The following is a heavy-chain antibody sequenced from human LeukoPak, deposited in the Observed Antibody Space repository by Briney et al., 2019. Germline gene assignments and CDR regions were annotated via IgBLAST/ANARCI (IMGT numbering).Heavy chain of an antibody. Sequence: GESLKISCKGSGYSFTSYWIGWVRQMPGKGLEWMGIIYPGDSDTRYSPSFQGQVTISADKSISTAYLQWSSLKASDTAMYYCARHPAYYYDSSGYFQHWGQGTLVTVSS. V-gene: IGHV5-51*01. CDR3: ARHPAYYYDSSGYFQH. CDR1: GYSFTSYW. CDR2: IYPGDSDT. J-gene: IGHJ1*01. D-gene: IGHD3-22*01.